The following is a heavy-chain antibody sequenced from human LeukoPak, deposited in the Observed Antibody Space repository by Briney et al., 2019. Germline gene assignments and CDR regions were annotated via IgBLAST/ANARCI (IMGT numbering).Heavy chain of an antibody. CDR1: GYTFTSYD. CDR2: MNPNSGNT. D-gene: IGHD5-18*01. CDR3: ARSKEGSYGTRGGYYFDY. J-gene: IGHJ4*02. Sequence: ASVKVSCKASGYTFTSYDINWVRQATGQGLEWMGRMNPNSGNTGYAQKFQGRVTMTRNTSISTAYMELSSLRSEDTAVYYCARSKEGSYGTRGGYYFDYWGQGTLVTVSS. V-gene: IGHV1-8*01.